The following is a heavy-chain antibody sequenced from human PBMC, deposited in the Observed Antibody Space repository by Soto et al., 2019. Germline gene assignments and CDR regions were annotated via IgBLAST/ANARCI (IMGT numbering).Heavy chain of an antibody. CDR2: IYYSGST. D-gene: IGHD6-6*01. CDR1: GGSISSYY. Sequence: SETLSLTCTVSGGSISSYYWSWIRQPPGKGLEWIGYIYYSGSTNYNPSLKSRVTISVDTSKNQFSLKLSSVTAADTAVYYCAREEYSSSSVWFDPCGQGTMVTV. J-gene: IGHJ5*02. CDR3: AREEYSSSSVWFDP. V-gene: IGHV4-59*01.